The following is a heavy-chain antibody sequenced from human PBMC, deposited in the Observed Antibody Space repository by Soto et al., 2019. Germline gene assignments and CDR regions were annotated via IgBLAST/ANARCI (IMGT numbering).Heavy chain of an antibody. D-gene: IGHD5-18*01. V-gene: IGHV1-69*01. CDR1: GGTFSSYA. CDR3: ARDTAMDDYYPDGMDV. CDR2: IIPIFGTA. J-gene: IGHJ6*01. Sequence: QVQLVQSGAEVKTAGSSLKVSCKASGGTFSSYAISWVRQGPGQGLEWMVGIIPIFGTANNAQKFQGRVTITAAESTCTASMQLSSLRSEDTDVYYCARDTAMDDYYPDGMDVWGQGTTVTVSS.